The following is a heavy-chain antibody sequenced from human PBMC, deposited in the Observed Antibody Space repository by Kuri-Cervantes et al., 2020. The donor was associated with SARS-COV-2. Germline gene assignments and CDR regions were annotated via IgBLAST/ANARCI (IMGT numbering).Heavy chain of an antibody. CDR2: ITYDGSNK. V-gene: IGHV3-30*03. Sequence: LSLTCAVSGITFSNSVMHWVRQAPGKGLEWVALITYDGSNKFYADSVKGRFTISRDNLKNTLYLQMNSLRPEDTAVYYCARELRLGKSLDYWGQGTLVTVSS. D-gene: IGHD7-27*01. CDR3: ARELRLGKSLDY. J-gene: IGHJ4*02. CDR1: GITFSNSV.